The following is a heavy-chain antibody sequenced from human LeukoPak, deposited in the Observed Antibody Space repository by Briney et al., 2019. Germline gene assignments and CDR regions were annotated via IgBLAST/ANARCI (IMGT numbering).Heavy chain of an antibody. CDR3: TRDEYGVGSDFFDY. CDR2: ITNKAFGGTA. V-gene: IGHV3-49*03. D-gene: IGHD4-17*01. CDR1: GFNFGDYA. J-gene: IGHJ4*02. Sequence: QSGGSLRLSCTTSGFNFGDYAMSWFRKAPEKGLEGVGFITNKAFGGTAEYAASVKGRFTISRDNSRSIAYLQMDNLRTEDTGVYYCTRDEYGVGSDFFDYWGQGTLVTVST.